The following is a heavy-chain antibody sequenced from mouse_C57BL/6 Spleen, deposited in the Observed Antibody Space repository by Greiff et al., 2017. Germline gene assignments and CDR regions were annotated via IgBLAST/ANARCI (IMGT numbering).Heavy chain of an antibody. Sequence: EVQLQESGPELVKPGASVKIPCKASGYTFTDYNMDWVKQSHGKSLAWIGDINPNNGGTIYNQKFKGKATLTVDKSSSTAYIALRSLTSEDTAVYYCAVRYLYAMDYWGQGTSVTVSS. CDR2: INPNNGGT. J-gene: IGHJ4*01. D-gene: IGHD1-1*01. CDR1: GYTFTDYN. CDR3: AVRYLYAMDY. V-gene: IGHV1-18*01.